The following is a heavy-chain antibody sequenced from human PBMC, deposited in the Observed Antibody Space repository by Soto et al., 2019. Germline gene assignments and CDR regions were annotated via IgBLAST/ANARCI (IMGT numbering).Heavy chain of an antibody. V-gene: IGHV4-31*03. J-gene: IGHJ3*02. CDR3: ASQVSARGDAFDI. Sequence: QVQLQESGPGLVKPSQTLSLTCTVSGGSISSGGYYWSWIRQHPGKGLEWIGYIYYSGSTKYIPSVKSRVTISVDTSKNQFSLKLSSVTAADTAVYYCASQVSARGDAFDIWGQGTMVTVSS. CDR1: GGSISSGGYY. CDR2: IYYSGST.